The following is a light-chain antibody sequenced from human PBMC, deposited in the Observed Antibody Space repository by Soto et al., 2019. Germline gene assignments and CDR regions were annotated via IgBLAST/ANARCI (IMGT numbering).Light chain of an antibody. V-gene: IGKV3-15*01. CDR3: HQYNNWPPS. J-gene: IGKJ4*01. Sequence: IVLTQSPGTLSLSPGERATLSCRASQSVSSSYLAWYQQKPGQSPRLLIYRASTRATDIPARFSGSGSGTEFTLTISSLQSEDFAVYYCHQYNNWPPSFGGGTKVDIK. CDR1: QSVSSSY. CDR2: RAS.